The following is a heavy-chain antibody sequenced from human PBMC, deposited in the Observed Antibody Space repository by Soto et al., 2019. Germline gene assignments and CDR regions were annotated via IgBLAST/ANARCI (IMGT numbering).Heavy chain of an antibody. D-gene: IGHD6-13*01. CDR3: AKVTKRAAAGRYEYYKYGMDV. CDR2: ISGSGGSS. CDR1: GFAFSTYA. J-gene: IGHJ6*02. Sequence: GGSLRLSCAASGFAFSTYAMTWVRQAPGKGLEWVSVISGSGGSSYYAASVKGRFTISRDNSKNTLYLQMNGLRAEDTALYYCAKVTKRAAAGRYEYYKYGMDVWGQGTTVTVSS. V-gene: IGHV3-23*01.